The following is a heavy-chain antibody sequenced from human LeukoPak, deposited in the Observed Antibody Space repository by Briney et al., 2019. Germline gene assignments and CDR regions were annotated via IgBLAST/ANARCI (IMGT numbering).Heavy chain of an antibody. CDR3: AKGPYYDFWTSLFDY. J-gene: IGHJ4*02. D-gene: IGHD3-3*01. CDR2: ISGSGGST. CDR1: GFTFSSYS. Sequence: GGSLRLSCAASGFTFSSYSMNWVRQAPGKGLEWVSAISGSGGSTYYADSVKGRFTISRDNSKNTLYLQMNSLRAEDTAVYYCAKGPYYDFWTSLFDYWGQGTLVTVSS. V-gene: IGHV3-23*01.